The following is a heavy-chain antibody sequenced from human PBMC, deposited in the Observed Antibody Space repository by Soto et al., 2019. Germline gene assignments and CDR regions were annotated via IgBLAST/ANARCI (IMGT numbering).Heavy chain of an antibody. Sequence: PGGSLRLSCAASGFTFSDYYMSWIRQPPGKGLEWIGYIYYSGNTNYNPSLKSRVTISVDTSKNQFSLKLSSVTAADTAVYYCARAVGRVTTRVGGDYSYGVGVWGQGTTGTASS. J-gene: IGHJ6*02. V-gene: IGHV4-59*01. CDR3: ARAVGRVTTRVGGDYSYGVGV. CDR2: IYYSGNT. D-gene: IGHD2-21*02. CDR1: GFTFSDYY.